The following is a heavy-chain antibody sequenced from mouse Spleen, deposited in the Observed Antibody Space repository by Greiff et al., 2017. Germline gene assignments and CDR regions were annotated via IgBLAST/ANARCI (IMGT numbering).Heavy chain of an antibody. CDR2: ISNLAYSI. V-gene: IGHV5-15*01. Sequence: EVRLVESGGGLVKPGGSLKLSCAASGFTFSDYGMAWVRQAPGKGPEWVAFISNLAYSIYYADTVTGRFTISRENAKNTLYLEMSSLRSEDTAMYYCARSHYYGSSWFAYWGQGTLVTVSA. CDR1: GFTFSDYG. D-gene: IGHD1-1*01. J-gene: IGHJ3*01. CDR3: ARSHYYGSSWFAY.